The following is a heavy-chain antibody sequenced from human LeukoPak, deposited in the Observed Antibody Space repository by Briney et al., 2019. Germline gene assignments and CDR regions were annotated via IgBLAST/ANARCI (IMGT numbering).Heavy chain of an antibody. J-gene: IGHJ4*02. CDR2: IYTSGST. CDR1: GGSIRSGSYY. Sequence: PSETLSLTCTVSGGSIRSGSYYWSWIRQPAGKGLEWIGRIYTSGSTNYNPSPKSRVTISVDTSKNQFSLKLSSVTAADTAVYYCAKDLLGSGIDNWGQGTLVTVSS. D-gene: IGHD3-10*01. V-gene: IGHV4-61*02. CDR3: AKDLLGSGIDN.